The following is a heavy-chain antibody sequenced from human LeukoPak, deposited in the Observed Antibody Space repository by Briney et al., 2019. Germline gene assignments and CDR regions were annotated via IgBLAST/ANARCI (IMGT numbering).Heavy chain of an antibody. Sequence: GDSLKISCKASGYDFAAYWVAWVRQVPGKGLECLGLVYPDDSETKYCPSLRGQVTISVDKSINTAYLQWNSLKASDSAIYFCARQDTAQDDFWSGGFELKDWFDPWGQGTLVTVSP. D-gene: IGHD3-3*01. V-gene: IGHV5-51*01. J-gene: IGHJ5*02. CDR1: GYDFAAYW. CDR3: ARQDTAQDDFWSGGFELKDWFDP. CDR2: VYPDDSET.